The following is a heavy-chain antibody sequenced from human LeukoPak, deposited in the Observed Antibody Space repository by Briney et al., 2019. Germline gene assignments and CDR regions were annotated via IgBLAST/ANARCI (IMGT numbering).Heavy chain of an antibody. V-gene: IGHV3-21*01. CDR2: ISSSSSDI. J-gene: IGHJ4*02. D-gene: IGHD2-8*01. Sequence: GESLKISCTASGFTFSDYTMNWVRQAPGKGLEWVSSISSSSSDIYYADSVKGRFTISRDNAKKPLSLQMNSLRAEDTAVYYCARAILYPYYFDYWGQGTLVTVSS. CDR1: GFTFSDYT. CDR3: ARAILYPYYFDY.